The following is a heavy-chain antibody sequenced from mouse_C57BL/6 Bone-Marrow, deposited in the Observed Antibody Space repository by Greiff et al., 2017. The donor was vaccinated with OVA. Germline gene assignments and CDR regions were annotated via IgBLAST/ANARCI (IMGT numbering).Heavy chain of an antibody. CDR3: ARGYDYDFDY. D-gene: IGHD2-4*01. CDR2: ISDGGSYT. Sequence: EVMLVESGGGLVKPGGSLKLSCAASGFTFSSYAMSWVRQTPEKRLEWVATISDGGSYTYYPDNVQGRFTISRDNAKNNLYLQMSHLKSEDTAMYYCARGYDYDFDYWGQGTTLTVSS. J-gene: IGHJ2*01. CDR1: GFTFSSYA. V-gene: IGHV5-4*03.